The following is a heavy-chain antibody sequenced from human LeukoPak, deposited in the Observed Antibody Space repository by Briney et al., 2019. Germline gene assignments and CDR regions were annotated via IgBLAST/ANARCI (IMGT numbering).Heavy chain of an antibody. CDR1: GFTSGDYA. J-gene: IGHJ4*02. V-gene: IGHV3-49*04. CDR2: IRSKAYGETT. D-gene: IGHD2-15*01. CDR3: SRVGRLVAGWIDY. Sequence: GGSLRLCCTASGFTSGDYAMNWVRQAPGKGLEWVGFIRSKAYGETTEYAAASVKGRFTISRDDSKSVAYLQMNSLKTEDTAVYYCSRVGRLVAGWIDYWGQGTLVTVSS.